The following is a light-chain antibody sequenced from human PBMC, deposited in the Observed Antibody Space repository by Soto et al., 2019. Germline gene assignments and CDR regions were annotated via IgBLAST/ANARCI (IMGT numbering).Light chain of an antibody. J-gene: IGLJ1*01. Sequence: ALTNPASGPGCPRRARTISLTRTSSDVGSYNLVSWYQQHPGKAPKFMIFEVTQRPSGVSNRFSGSKSGNTASLTISGLQAEDEADYYCCSYAGSSTYVFGTGTKVTVL. CDR1: SSDVGSYNL. CDR3: CSYAGSSTYV. V-gene: IGLV2-23*02. CDR2: EVT.